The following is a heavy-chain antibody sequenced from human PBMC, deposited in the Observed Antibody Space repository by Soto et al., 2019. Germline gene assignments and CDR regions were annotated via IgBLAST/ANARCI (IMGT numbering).Heavy chain of an antibody. D-gene: IGHD3-10*01. V-gene: IGHV1-18*01. J-gene: IGHJ5*02. Sequence: QVQLVQSGAEVKKHGASVKVSCKASGYTFTSYGIILVRQAPGQGLEWMGWISAYNGNTNYAQKLQGRVTMATHTSTSTAYLALRRLRSHETAVYSCDRGVTLPMCGWFAHWGQRTLVTACS. CDR3: DRGVTLPMCGWFAH. CDR2: ISAYNGNT. CDR1: GYTFTSYG.